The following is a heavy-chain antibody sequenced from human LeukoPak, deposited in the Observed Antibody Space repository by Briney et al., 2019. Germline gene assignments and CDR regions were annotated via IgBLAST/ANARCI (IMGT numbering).Heavy chain of an antibody. J-gene: IGHJ4*02. V-gene: IGHV1-18*01. CDR2: ISAYNGNT. CDR3: ARDPYADRYFDY. Sequence: ALVKVSCKASGYTFTSYGISWVRQAPGQGLEWMGWISAYNGNTNYAQKLQGRVTMTTDTSTSTAYMELRSLRSDDTAVYYCARDPYADRYFDYWGQGTLVTVSS. CDR1: GYTFTSYG.